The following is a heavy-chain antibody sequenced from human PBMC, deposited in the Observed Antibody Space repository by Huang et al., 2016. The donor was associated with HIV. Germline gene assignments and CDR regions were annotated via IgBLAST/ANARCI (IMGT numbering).Heavy chain of an antibody. CDR3: ARNYYDNVDWYFDL. J-gene: IGHJ2*01. CDR1: GGPINSYY. CDR2: LPYSGST. Sequence: QVQLQESGPGLVTPSETLSLTCTVSGGPINSYYWSWIRQPPGKGLEWIGYLPYSGSTIYNDTVKRRVTRSGDTSKNQCALKLSSVTAADTAMYYCARNYYDNVDWYFDLWGRGTLVTVSS. V-gene: IGHV4-59*01. D-gene: IGHD3-22*01.